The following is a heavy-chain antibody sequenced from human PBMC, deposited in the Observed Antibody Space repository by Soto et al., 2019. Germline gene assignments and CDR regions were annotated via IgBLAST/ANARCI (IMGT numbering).Heavy chain of an antibody. J-gene: IGHJ4*02. CDR3: ARRIDYDFWSGYYNYFDY. CDR1: GYTFTTYA. V-gene: IGHV1-3*01. Sequence: ASVKVSCKASGYTFTTYAMHWVRQAPGQRLEWMGWINSGNTNTKYSQKFQGRVTITRDTSASTAYMELSSLRSEDTAVYYCARRIDYDFWSGYYNYFDYWGQGTLVTVSS. D-gene: IGHD3-3*01. CDR2: INSGNTNT.